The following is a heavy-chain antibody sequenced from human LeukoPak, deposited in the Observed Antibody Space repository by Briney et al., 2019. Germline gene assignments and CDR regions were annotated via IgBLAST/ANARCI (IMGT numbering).Heavy chain of an antibody. V-gene: IGHV4-61*02. J-gene: IGHJ4*02. Sequence: PSQTLSLTCTVSGGSISSGSYYWSWIRQPAGKGLEWIGRIYTSGSTNYNPSLKSRVTISVGTSKNQFSLKLSSVTAADTAVYYCARYQFSDSGSYFYPIDYWGQGTLVTVSS. D-gene: IGHD1-26*01. CDR1: GGSISSGSYY. CDR2: IYTSGST. CDR3: ARYQFSDSGSYFYPIDY.